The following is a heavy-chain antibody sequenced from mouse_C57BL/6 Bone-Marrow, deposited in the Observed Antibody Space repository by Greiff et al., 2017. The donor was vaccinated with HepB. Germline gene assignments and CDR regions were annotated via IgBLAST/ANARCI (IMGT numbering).Heavy chain of an antibody. CDR3: ARILRSYYAMDY. J-gene: IGHJ4*01. V-gene: IGHV1-20*01. CDR2: INPYNGDT. D-gene: IGHD1-1*01. CDR1: GYSFTGYF. Sequence: DVQLQESGPELVKPGDSVKISCKASGYSFTGYFMNWVMQSHGKSLEWIGRINPYNGDTFYNQKFKGKATLTVDKSSSTAHMELRSLTSEDSAVYYCARILRSYYAMDYWGQGTSVTVSS.